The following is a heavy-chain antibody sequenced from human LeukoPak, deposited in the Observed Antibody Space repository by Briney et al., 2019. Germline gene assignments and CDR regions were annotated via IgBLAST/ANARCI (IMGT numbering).Heavy chain of an antibody. D-gene: IGHD1-26*01. V-gene: IGHV1-2*02. J-gene: IGHJ5*02. Sequence: ASVKVSCKASGYTFTSYGISWVRHAPGQGLEWMGWINPNSGGTNYAQKFQGRVTMTRDTSISTAYMELSRLRSDDTAVYYCARDLRRRLIVGANNWFDPWGQGTLGTVSS. CDR2: INPNSGGT. CDR1: GYTFTSYG. CDR3: ARDLRRRLIVGANNWFDP.